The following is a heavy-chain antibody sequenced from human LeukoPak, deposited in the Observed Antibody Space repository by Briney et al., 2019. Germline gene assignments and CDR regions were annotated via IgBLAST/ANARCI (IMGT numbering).Heavy chain of an antibody. CDR1: GFTFRNYW. J-gene: IGHJ4*02. CDR2: IKSKTDGGTT. Sequence: PGGSLRLSCAASGFTFRNYWMSWVRQAPGKGLEWVGRIKSKTDGGTTDYAAPVKGRFTISRDDSKNTLYLQMNSLKTEDTAVYYCTTSPQGSHYDYWGQGTLVTVSS. CDR3: TTSPQGSHYDY. D-gene: IGHD1-26*01. V-gene: IGHV3-15*01.